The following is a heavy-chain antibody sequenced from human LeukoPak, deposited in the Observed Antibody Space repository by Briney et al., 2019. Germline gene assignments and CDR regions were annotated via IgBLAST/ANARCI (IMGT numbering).Heavy chain of an antibody. V-gene: IGHV3-74*01. CDR3: ATVFMSGNSLLRSFDS. J-gene: IGHJ4*02. Sequence: GGSLRLSCAASGFTFTNYWIHWLGQAPGEGTVWVSRISPDGSTTHFADSVKGRFTLSRDNAENTVYLQMNSLRAEDRAVYYCATVFMSGNSLLRSFDSWGQRTLVTVSS. CDR1: GFTFTNYW. D-gene: IGHD1-26*01. CDR2: ISPDGSTT.